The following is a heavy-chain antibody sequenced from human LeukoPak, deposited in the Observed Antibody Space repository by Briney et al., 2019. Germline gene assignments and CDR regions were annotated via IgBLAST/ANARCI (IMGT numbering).Heavy chain of an antibody. Sequence: GGSLRLSCAASGFIFSRYGMHWVRQAPGKGLEWVEFIRYDGSNKYYADSVKGRFTISRDNSKNTLYLQMNSLRAEDTAVYYCAKESSHDFWSGHGSNELDYWGQGTLVTVSS. D-gene: IGHD3-3*01. J-gene: IGHJ4*02. CDR2: IRYDGSNK. CDR3: AKESSHDFWSGHGSNELDY. V-gene: IGHV3-30*02. CDR1: GFIFSRYG.